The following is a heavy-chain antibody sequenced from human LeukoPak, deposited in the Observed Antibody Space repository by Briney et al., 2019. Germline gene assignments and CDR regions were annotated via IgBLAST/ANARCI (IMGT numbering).Heavy chain of an antibody. CDR2: IRSKAHRYAT. CDR1: GFTFNGSA. CDR3: TRRHHGDYVVDN. D-gene: IGHD4-17*01. J-gene: IGHJ4*02. V-gene: IGHV3-73*01. Sequence: GGSLKLSCATSGFTFNGSALHWVRQASGQGLEWVGRIRSKAHRYATAYAASVRGRFTDSRDDSKNMAYLQMNSLKTEDTAIYYCTRRHHGDYVVDNWGQGTLVTVSS.